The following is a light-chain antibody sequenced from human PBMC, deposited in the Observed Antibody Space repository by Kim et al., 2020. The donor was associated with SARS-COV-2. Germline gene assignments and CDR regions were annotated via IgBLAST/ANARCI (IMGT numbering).Light chain of an antibody. J-gene: IGKJ1*01. CDR1: QDISRY. CDR3: QQTYSASRT. V-gene: IGKV1-39*01. CDR2: TAS. Sequence: DIQMTQSPSSLSASVGDRVTITCRASQDISRYLNWYQQKPGKAPKLLIYTASSVQSGVPSRFTGSGSGTDFTLTISSLQPEDFATYYCQQTYSASRTFGQGTKVEIK.